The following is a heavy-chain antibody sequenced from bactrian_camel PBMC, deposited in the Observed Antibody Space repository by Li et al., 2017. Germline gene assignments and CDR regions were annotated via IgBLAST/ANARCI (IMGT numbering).Heavy chain of an antibody. CDR3: AADPAKSHVCQWWVIAGSVTPSY. V-gene: IGHV3S53*01. CDR2: IESDGTT. Sequence: VQLVESGGGSVQAGGSLTLSCVASEFSNSTKCMGWFRQTPGKERERVATIESDGTTYHTASVKGRFTVSKDNAKNIMYLQMNSLKPEDTAKYYCAADPAKSHVCQWWVIAGSVTPSYWGQGTQVTVS. CDR1: EFSNSTKC. D-gene: IGHD2*01. J-gene: IGHJ4*01.